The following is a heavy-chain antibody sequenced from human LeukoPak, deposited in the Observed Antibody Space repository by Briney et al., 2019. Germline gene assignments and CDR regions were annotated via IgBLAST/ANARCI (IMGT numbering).Heavy chain of an antibody. V-gene: IGHV3-30*04. CDR2: ISNDGTNK. CDR1: GFTFSTYP. CDR3: ARGIVVVAPHLSFYYYMDV. J-gene: IGHJ6*03. D-gene: IGHD2-21*01. Sequence: GGSLRLSCAASGFTFSTYPMHWVRQAPGKGLEWVAVISNDGTNKKYADSVKGRFSISRDSPNNTVDLQMNSLRAEDTALYYCARGIVVVAPHLSFYYYMDVWGRGTTVTVSS.